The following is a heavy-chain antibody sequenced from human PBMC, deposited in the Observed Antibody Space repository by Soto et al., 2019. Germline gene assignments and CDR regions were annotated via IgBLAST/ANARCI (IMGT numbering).Heavy chain of an antibody. CDR3: ARDPAPNDYGDLIDY. CDR1: GFTFSSYS. V-gene: IGHV3-21*01. CDR2: ISSSSSYI. J-gene: IGHJ4*02. Sequence: GGSLRLSCAASGFTFSSYSMNWVRQAPGKGLEWVSSISSSSSYIYYADSVKGRFTISRDNAKNSLYLQMNSLRAEDTAVYYCARDPAPNDYGDLIDYWGQGTLVTVSS. D-gene: IGHD4-17*01.